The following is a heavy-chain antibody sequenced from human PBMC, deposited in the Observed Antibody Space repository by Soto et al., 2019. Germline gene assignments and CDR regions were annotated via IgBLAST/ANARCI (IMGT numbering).Heavy chain of an antibody. D-gene: IGHD3-3*01. CDR2: IKSKTDGGTT. CDR1: GFTFSNAW. V-gene: IGHV3-15*01. CDR3: TTDWPGYYDFWSGYLQSYYYYMDV. J-gene: IGHJ6*03. Sequence: EVQLVESGGGLVKPGGSLRLSCAASGFTFSNAWMSWVRQAPGKGLEWVGRIKSKTDGGTTDYAAPVKGRFTISRDDSKNTLYLQMNSLKTKDTAVYYCTTDWPGYYDFWSGYLQSYYYYMDVWGKGTTVTVSS.